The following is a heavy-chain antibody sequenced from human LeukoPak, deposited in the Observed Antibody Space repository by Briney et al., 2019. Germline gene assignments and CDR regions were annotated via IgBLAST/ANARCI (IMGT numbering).Heavy chain of an antibody. J-gene: IGHJ5*02. CDR3: AREISDIVVVPAAIAANWFDP. CDR2: INPNSGGT. V-gene: IGHV1-2*04. CDR1: GYTLTGYY. D-gene: IGHD2-2*01. Sequence: ASVKVSCKASGYTLTGYYMHWVRQAPGQGLEWMGWINPNSGGTNYAQKFQGWVTMTRDTSISTAYMELSRLRSDDTAVYYCAREISDIVVVPAAIAANWFDPWGQGTLVTVSS.